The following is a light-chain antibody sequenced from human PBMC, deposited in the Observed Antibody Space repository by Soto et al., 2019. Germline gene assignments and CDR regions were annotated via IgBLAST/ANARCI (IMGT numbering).Light chain of an antibody. Sequence: SVLTQPASVTGSPRQSITISCTGTSSDVGGYNYVSWYQHHPGKAPKLIIYDVTNRPSGVSNPFSGSKSGNTASLTISGLQPEDEADYYCSSYTTSNTRQIVFGTGTKVTVL. V-gene: IGLV2-14*03. CDR1: SSDVGGYNY. CDR3: SSYTTSNTRQIV. CDR2: DVT. J-gene: IGLJ1*01.